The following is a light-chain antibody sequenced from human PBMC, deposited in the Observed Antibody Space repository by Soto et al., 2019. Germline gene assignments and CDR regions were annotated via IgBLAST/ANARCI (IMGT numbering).Light chain of an antibody. J-gene: IGLJ1*01. Sequence: QSVLTQPASVSGTPGQSITISCTGSSSDVGGYEYVSWYQQHPGKAPKLMIFHVSNRPSGISNRFSGSKSGNTASLTISVLQAEVEADYYCSSYIGSNSYVFGTGTKVTVL. V-gene: IGLV2-14*01. CDR1: SSDVGGYEY. CDR2: HVS. CDR3: SSYIGSNSYV.